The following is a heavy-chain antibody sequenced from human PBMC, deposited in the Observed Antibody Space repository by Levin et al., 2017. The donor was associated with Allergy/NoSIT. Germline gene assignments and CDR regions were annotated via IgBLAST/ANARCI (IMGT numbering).Heavy chain of an antibody. Sequence: QPGGSLRLSCAASGFTFSSYAMHWVRQAPGKGLEWVAVISYDGSNKYYADSVKGRFTISRDNSKNTLYLQMNSLRAEDTAVYYCARDRNPAGYSSGFASPEFDPWGQGTLVTVSS. CDR3: ARDRNPAGYSSGFASPEFDP. D-gene: IGHD6-19*01. V-gene: IGHV3-30*04. J-gene: IGHJ5*02. CDR1: GFTFSSYA. CDR2: ISYDGSNK.